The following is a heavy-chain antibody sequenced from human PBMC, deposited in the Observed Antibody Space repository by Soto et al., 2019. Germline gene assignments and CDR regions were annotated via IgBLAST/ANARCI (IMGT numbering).Heavy chain of an antibody. CDR2: ITHSGST. V-gene: IGHV4-34*01. CDR3: ARSSVRGWSY. Sequence: SETLSLTCAFYCGSFIGYYWTWIRQPPGKGLEWIGEITHSGSTNYNPSLKSRVTISVDTSKNQFSLNPNSVTAADTAVYYCARSSVRGWSYWGQGTLVTVSS. J-gene: IGHJ4*02. D-gene: IGHD3-10*02. CDR1: CGSFIGYY.